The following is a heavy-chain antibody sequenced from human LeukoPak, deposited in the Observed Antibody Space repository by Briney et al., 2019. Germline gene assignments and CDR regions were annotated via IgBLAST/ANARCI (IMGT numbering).Heavy chain of an antibody. CDR1: GYSFTSYW. V-gene: IGHV5-10-1*01. CDR2: IDPSDSYT. D-gene: IGHD6-13*01. CDR3: ARRERYSSSSGIVDP. Sequence: NLGESLKISCKGSGYSFTSYWISWVRQMPGKGLEWMGRIDPSDSYTNYSPSFLGHVTISADKSISTAYLQWSSLKASDTAMYYCARRERYSSSSGIVDPWGQGTLVTVSS. J-gene: IGHJ5*02.